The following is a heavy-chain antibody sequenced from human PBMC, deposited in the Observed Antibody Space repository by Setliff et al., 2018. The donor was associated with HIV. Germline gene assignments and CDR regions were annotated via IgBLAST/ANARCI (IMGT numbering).Heavy chain of an antibody. V-gene: IGHV3-48*03. CDR1: GFSFSRYE. Sequence: PGGSLRLSCAASGFSFSRYEMNWVRQAPGKGLQWVSYISSSGSTKYYADSVKGRFTISRDNADNSLYLRMNSLRADDTALYYCAINYYDSSGFAFDIWGQGTMVTVS. CDR3: AINYYDSSGFAFDI. D-gene: IGHD3-22*01. CDR2: ISSSGSTK. J-gene: IGHJ3*02.